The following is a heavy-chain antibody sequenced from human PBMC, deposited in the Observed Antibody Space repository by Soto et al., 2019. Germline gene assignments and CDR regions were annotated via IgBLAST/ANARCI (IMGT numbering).Heavy chain of an antibody. V-gene: IGHV3-33*01. J-gene: IGHJ4*02. Sequence: PGGSLRLSCAASGFTFSSYGMHWVRQAPGKGLEWVAVIWYDGSNKYYADSVKGRFTISRDNSKNTLYLQINSLRAEDTAVYYCAMRTGTTSKAFDYWGQGTLVTVSS. D-gene: IGHD1-7*01. CDR2: IWYDGSNK. CDR3: AMRTGTTSKAFDY. CDR1: GFTFSSYG.